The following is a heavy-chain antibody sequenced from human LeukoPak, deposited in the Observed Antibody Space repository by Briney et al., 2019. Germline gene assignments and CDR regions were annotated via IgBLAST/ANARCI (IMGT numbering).Heavy chain of an antibody. V-gene: IGHV1-69*01. D-gene: IGHD2-15*01. CDR1: GGTFSSYA. CDR3: ALRRYCSGGSCYSGNY. J-gene: IGHJ4*02. CDR2: IIPIFGTA. Sequence: SVKVSCKASGGTFSSYAISWVRQAPGQGLEWMGGIIPIFGTANYAQKFQGRVTITADGSTSTAYMELSSLRSEDTAVYYCALRRYCSGGSCYSGNYWGQGTLVTVSS.